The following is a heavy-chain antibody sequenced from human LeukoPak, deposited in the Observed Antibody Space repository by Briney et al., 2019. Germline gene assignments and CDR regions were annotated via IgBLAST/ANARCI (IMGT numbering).Heavy chain of an antibody. CDR2: INQDGSEK. J-gene: IGHJ4*02. V-gene: IGHV3-7*01. CDR1: GFTFSSYW. Sequence: HPGGSLRLSCAASGFTFSSYWMTWVRQAPGKGLEWVANINQDGSEKYSVDSVMGRFTISRDNAKNSLYLQMNSLTAEDTAIYYCARYYGYSLYYWGQGTLVTVSS. D-gene: IGHD4-17*01. CDR3: ARYYGYSLYY.